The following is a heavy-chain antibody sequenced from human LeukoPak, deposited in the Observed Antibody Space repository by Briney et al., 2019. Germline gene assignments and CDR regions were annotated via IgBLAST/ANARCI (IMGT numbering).Heavy chain of an antibody. CDR3: ARDLATTDN. CDR2: INWSGVRT. CDR1: GFTFDDYG. Sequence: PGGSLRLSCAASGFTFDDYGMSWVRQAPGKGLEWVSGINWSGVRTGYADSLEGRFTISRDNAKNTLYLQMNSLRAEDTALYYCARDLATTDNWGQGTLVTVSS. J-gene: IGHJ4*02. D-gene: IGHD1/OR15-1a*01. V-gene: IGHV3-20*04.